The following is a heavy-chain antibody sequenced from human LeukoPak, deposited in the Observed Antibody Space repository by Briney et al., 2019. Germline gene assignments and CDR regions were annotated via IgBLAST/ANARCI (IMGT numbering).Heavy chain of an antibody. CDR2: IYHTGTT. CDR1: GASLTIGGYF. CDR3: ARETRIAVAGKYYFDY. Sequence: SETLSLTCTVSGASLTIGGYFWTWLRQPPGKGLEWIGYIYHTGTTYYSPSLKNRVTISVDTSKNQFSLNLTSVTAADTAVYYCARETRIAVAGKYYFDYWGQGTLVTVSS. D-gene: IGHD6-19*01. V-gene: IGHV4-30-2*01. J-gene: IGHJ4*02.